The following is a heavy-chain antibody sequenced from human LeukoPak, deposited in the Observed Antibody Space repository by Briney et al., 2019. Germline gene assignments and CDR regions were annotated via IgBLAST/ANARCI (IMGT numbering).Heavy chain of an antibody. J-gene: IGHJ4*02. V-gene: IGHV3-23*01. CDR3: AKGLGYCSSTSCYKPFDN. D-gene: IGHD2-2*02. Sequence: PGGSLRLSCAASGFTFSSYAMSWVRQAPGKGPEWVSAISGSGGSTYYADSVKGRFTISRDNSKNTVYLQMNSLRAEDTAVYYCAKGLGYCSSTSCYKPFDNWGQGTLVTVSS. CDR1: GFTFSSYA. CDR2: ISGSGGST.